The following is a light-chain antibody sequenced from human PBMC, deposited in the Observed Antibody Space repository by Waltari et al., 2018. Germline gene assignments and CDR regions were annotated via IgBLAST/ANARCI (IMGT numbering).Light chain of an antibody. CDR1: QGISTY. V-gene: IGKV1-9*01. Sequence: DIQLTQSPSFLSASVGDRVTITCRASQGISTYLAWYQQKPGKAPKLLIYAASTLQSGVPSRFSGSGSGTEFTLTISSLQPEDFAIYYCQQSYSTPLTFGGGTKVEIK. J-gene: IGKJ4*01. CDR2: AAS. CDR3: QQSYSTPLT.